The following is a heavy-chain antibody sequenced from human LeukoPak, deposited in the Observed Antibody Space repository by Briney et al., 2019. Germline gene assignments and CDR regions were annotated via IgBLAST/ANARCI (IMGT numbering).Heavy chain of an antibody. J-gene: IGHJ4*02. CDR2: IYSDGSAT. CDR1: GFTFSSYW. CDR3: ASEGWQVLDY. Sequence: GGSLRLSCAASGFTFSSYWMHWVRQAPGKGLVWVSRIYSDGSATNYADSVKGRFTISRDNAKNTLYLQMNNLRVEDTAVYYCASEGWQVLDYWGQGTLVTVSS. V-gene: IGHV3-74*01. D-gene: IGHD2-15*01.